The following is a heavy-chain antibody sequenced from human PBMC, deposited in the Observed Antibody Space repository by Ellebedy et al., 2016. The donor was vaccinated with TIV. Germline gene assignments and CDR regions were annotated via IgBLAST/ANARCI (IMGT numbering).Heavy chain of an antibody. Sequence: GESLKISXAASGFTFSDYYMSWIRQAPGKGLEWVSYIISSGTYTNYADSVKGRFTISRDNGKNSLYLQMNSLRAEDTAVYYCATDRSRITGTTWFDPWGQGTLVTVSS. D-gene: IGHD1-7*01. J-gene: IGHJ5*02. CDR1: GFTFSDYY. V-gene: IGHV3-11*06. CDR3: ATDRSRITGTTWFDP. CDR2: IISSGTYT.